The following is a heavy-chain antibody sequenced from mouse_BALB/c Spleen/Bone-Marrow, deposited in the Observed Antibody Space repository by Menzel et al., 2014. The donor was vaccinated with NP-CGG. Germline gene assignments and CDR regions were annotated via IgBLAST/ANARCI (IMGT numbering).Heavy chain of an antibody. D-gene: IGHD2-3*01. CDR3: ARYDGYFDY. Sequence: VQLQQSGAELVRPGTSVKVSCKASGYAFTDYLMEWLKQRPGQGLEWIGVINPGSGSTNYNEKFKDKATLTADKSPCTAYMQLSSLTSDDSAVYFCARYDGYFDYWGQGTILTVSS. CDR1: GYAFTDYL. V-gene: IGHV1-54*01. J-gene: IGHJ2*01. CDR2: INPGSGST.